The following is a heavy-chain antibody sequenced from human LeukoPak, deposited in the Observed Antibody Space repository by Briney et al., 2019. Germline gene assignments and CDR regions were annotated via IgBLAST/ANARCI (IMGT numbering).Heavy chain of an antibody. V-gene: IGHV1-8*01. D-gene: IGHD3-10*01. CDR1: GYTFTSYD. CDR2: MNPNNGNT. J-gene: IGHJ6*03. Sequence: GASVKVSCKASGYTFTSYDINWVRQATGQGLEWMGWMNPNNGNTGYAQKFQGRVTMTRNTSISTAYMELSSLRSEDTAVYYCARRTGWFGELYHYYYMDVWGKGTTVTVSS. CDR3: ARRTGWFGELYHYYYMDV.